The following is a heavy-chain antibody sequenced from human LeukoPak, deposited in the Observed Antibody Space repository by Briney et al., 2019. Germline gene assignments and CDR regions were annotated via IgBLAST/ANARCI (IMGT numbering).Heavy chain of an antibody. D-gene: IGHD1-14*01. CDR1: GFTFDDYA. Sequence: GGSLRLSCAASGFTFDDYAMHWVRQAPGKGLEWVSGISWNSGSIVYADSVKGRFTISRDNAKNCLYLQMNSRRAEDTGLYECANADNGHIDYWGQGTPVTVSS. CDR2: ISWNSGSI. V-gene: IGHV3-9*01. CDR3: ANADNGHIDY. J-gene: IGHJ4*02.